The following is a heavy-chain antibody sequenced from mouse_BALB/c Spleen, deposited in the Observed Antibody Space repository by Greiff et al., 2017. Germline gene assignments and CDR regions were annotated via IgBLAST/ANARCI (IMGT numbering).Heavy chain of an antibody. J-gene: IGHJ4*01. CDR1: GYTFTDYN. V-gene: IGHV1S29*02. CDR2: IYPYNGGT. Sequence: EVMLVESGPELVKPGASVKISCKASGYTFTDYNMHWVKQSHGKSLEWIGYIYPYNGGTGYNQKFKSKATLTVDNSSSTAYMELRSLTSEDSAVYYCARWFGYYDAMDYWGQGTSVTVSS. CDR3: ARWFGYYDAMDY. D-gene: IGHD2-2*01.